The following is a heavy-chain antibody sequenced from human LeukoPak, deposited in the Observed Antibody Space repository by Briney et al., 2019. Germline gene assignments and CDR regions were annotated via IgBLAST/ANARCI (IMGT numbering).Heavy chain of an antibody. J-gene: IGHJ4*02. D-gene: IGHD6-13*01. CDR2: IRYDGSNK. Sequence: GGSLRLFCAASGFIFSDYAMHWVRQAPGKGLEWVAFIRYDGSNKYYADSVKGRFTISRDNSKNTLYLQMNSLRAEDTAVYYCVSIAAAEVFDYWGQGTLVTVSS. V-gene: IGHV3-30*02. CDR1: GFIFSDYA. CDR3: VSIAAAEVFDY.